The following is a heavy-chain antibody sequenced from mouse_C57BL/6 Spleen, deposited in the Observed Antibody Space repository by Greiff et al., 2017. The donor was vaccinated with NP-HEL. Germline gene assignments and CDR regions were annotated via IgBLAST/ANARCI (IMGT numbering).Heavy chain of an antibody. Sequence: QVQLQQSGAELVKPGASVKISCKASGYAFSSYWMNWVKQRPGKGLEWIGQIYPGDGDTNYNGKFKGKATLTADKSSSTAYMQLSSLTAEDSAVYFCARGDDYDGFAYWGQGTLVTVSA. CDR2: IYPGDGDT. CDR3: ARGDDYDGFAY. V-gene: IGHV1-80*01. J-gene: IGHJ3*01. D-gene: IGHD2-4*01. CDR1: GYAFSSYW.